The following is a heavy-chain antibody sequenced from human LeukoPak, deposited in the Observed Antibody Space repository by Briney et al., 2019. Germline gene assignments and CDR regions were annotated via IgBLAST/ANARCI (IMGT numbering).Heavy chain of an antibody. J-gene: IGHJ4*02. CDR1: GYTLSNSG. V-gene: IGHV1-18*01. CDR2: ISAYNGNT. Sequence: ASVKVSCKATGYTLSNSGIPWVRQAPGQGLEWMGWISAYNGNTNYAQKFQGRVTMTTDTSTSTAYMEVTRLRSDDTAVYYCASGVRWDFDYWGQGTLVTVSS. D-gene: IGHD1-26*01. CDR3: ASGVRWDFDY.